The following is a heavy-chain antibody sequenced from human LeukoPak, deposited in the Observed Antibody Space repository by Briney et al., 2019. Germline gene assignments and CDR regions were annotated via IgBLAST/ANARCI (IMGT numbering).Heavy chain of an antibody. CDR1: GFTFSSYN. CDR3: ARDWVDYGDQGPSDYYYYGMDV. CDR2: ISSSATYI. V-gene: IGHV3-21*04. Sequence: GGSLRLSCAASGFTFSSYNMIWVRQAPGKGLEWVSSISSSATYIYYTDSLKGRFTISRDNAKNSLYLQMNSLRAEDTAVYYCARDWVDYGDQGPSDYYYYGMDVWGKGTTVTVSS. J-gene: IGHJ6*04. D-gene: IGHD4-17*01.